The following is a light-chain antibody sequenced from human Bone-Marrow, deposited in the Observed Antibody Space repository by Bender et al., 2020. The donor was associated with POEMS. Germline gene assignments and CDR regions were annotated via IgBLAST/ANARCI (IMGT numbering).Light chain of an antibody. CDR2: QDT. CDR1: KLGDKY. CDR3: QAWDGSTAV. Sequence: SYEVTQPPSVSVSPGQTASITCSGDKLGDKYAYWYQQKPGQSPILVIYQDTKRPSGIPESFSGSNSGNTATLTISGTQAMDEADYYCQAWDGSTAVFGGGTKLTVL. J-gene: IGLJ3*02. V-gene: IGLV3-1*01.